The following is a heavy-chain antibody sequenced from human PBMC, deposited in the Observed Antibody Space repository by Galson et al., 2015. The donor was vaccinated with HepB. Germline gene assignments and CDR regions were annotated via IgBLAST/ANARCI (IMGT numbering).Heavy chain of an antibody. CDR1: AGSISTYS. Sequence: CTVSAGSISTYSWSWIRQPAGKGLEWIGRIYASGSTNYNPSLKSRVSISVDTSKNQFSLKLTSVTAADTAVYYCARDDASLKSHDYWGQGTLVTVSS. V-gene: IGHV4-4*07. CDR3: ARDDASLKSHDY. J-gene: IGHJ4*02. CDR2: IYASGST.